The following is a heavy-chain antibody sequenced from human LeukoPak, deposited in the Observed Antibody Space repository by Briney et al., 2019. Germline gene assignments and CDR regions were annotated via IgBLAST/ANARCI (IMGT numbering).Heavy chain of an antibody. D-gene: IGHD5-12*01. CDR1: GFTFSNYG. CDR3: AKDGLGYSGYDYLDSFDY. V-gene: IGHV3-30*02. CDR2: IRYDGSNK. Sequence: PGGSLRLSCAASGFTFSNYGMHWVRQAPGKGLEWVAFIRYDGSNKYFADSVKGRFTISRDNSKNTLYLQMNSLRAEDTAVYYCAKDGLGYSGYDYLDSFDYWGQGTLVTVSS. J-gene: IGHJ4*02.